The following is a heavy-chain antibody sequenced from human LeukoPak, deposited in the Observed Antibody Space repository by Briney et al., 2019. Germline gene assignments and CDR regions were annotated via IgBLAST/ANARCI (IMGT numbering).Heavy chain of an antibody. V-gene: IGHV1-8*01. D-gene: IGHD2-21*01. CDR1: GYTFNSYD. CDR2: MNPNSGNT. CDR3: ARGRIRPLQSLWGD. Sequence: GASVKVSCKASGYTFNSYDINWVRQATRQGLEWMGWMNPNSGNTGYAQKFQGRVTMTRNTSISTAYMELSSLRSEDTAVYYCARGRIRPLQSLWGDWGQGTLVTVSS. J-gene: IGHJ4*02.